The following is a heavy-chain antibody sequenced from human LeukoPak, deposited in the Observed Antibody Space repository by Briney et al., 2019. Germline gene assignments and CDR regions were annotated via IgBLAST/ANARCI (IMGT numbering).Heavy chain of an antibody. CDR3: ARDTAPDYGGNSGPYFDY. J-gene: IGHJ4*02. Sequence: GASVKVSCKASGGTFSSYAISWVRQAPGQGLEWMGRIIPIFGIANYAQEFQGRVTITADKSTSTAYMELSSLRSEDTAVYYCARDTAPDYGGNSGPYFDYWGQGTLVTVSS. V-gene: IGHV1-69*04. D-gene: IGHD4-23*01. CDR1: GGTFSSYA. CDR2: IIPIFGIA.